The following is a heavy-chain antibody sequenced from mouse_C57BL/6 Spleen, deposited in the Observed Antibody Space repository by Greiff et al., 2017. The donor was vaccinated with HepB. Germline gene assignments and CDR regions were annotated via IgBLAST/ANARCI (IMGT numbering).Heavy chain of an antibody. CDR2: INPGSGGT. CDR3: AIEGVVATWCAY. Sequence: QVHVKQSGAELVRPGTSVKVSCKASGYAFTNYLIEWVKQRPGQGLEWLGVINPGSGGTNYNEKFKGKATLTADKSSSTAYMQLSRLTSEVSAVCFCAIEGVVATWCAYWGQGTLVTVSA. V-gene: IGHV1-54*01. J-gene: IGHJ3*01. CDR1: GYAFTNYL. D-gene: IGHD1-1*01.